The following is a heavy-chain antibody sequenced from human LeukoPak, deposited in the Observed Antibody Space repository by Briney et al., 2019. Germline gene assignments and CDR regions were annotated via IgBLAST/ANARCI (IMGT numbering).Heavy chain of an antibody. V-gene: IGHV3-48*03. CDR3: AGERNCGGDCYQGSWFDP. CDR1: EFTFSSYE. D-gene: IGHD2-21*02. J-gene: IGHJ5*02. CDR2: ISSSGSTI. Sequence: GGSLRLSCAASEFTFSSYEMNWVRQAPGKGLEWVSHISSSGSTIYYADSVKGRFTISRDNAKNSLDLQMNSLRAEDTAVYYCAGERNCGGDCYQGSWFDPWGQGTLVTVSS.